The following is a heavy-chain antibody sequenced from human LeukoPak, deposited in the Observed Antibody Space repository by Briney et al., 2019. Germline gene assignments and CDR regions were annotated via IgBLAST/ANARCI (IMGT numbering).Heavy chain of an antibody. CDR2: INPNSGGT. D-gene: IGHD3-22*01. CDR3: ARVQYYYDSSGYYDY. Sequence: ASVKVSCKASGYTFTGYHMHWVRQAPGQGLEWMGWINPNSGGTNYAQKFQGRVTMTRDTSISTAYMELSRLRSDDTAVYYCARVQYYYDSSGYYDYWGQGTLVTVSS. V-gene: IGHV1-2*02. CDR1: GYTFTGYH. J-gene: IGHJ4*02.